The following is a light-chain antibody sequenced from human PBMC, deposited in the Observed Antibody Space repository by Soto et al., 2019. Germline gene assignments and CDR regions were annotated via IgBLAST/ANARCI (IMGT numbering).Light chain of an antibody. CDR2: EVT. J-gene: IGLJ2*01. CDR3: SSFTSDTTLV. CDR1: SSDVGGHDR. V-gene: IGLV2-18*02. Sequence: QSALTQPPSVSGSPGQSVTISCTGTSSDVGGHDRVSWYQQPPGTAPKVIIYEVTNRPSGVPDRFSGSKSGNTASLTISGLQAADEATYYCSSFTSDTTLVFGGGTKITVL.